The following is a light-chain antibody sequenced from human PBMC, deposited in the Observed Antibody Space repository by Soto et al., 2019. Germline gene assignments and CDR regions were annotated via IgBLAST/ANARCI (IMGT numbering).Light chain of an antibody. V-gene: IGKV1D-12*01. CDR2: VAS. J-gene: IGKJ2*01. CDR3: QQCHSFPHT. CDR1: QDIGTW. Sequence: DIQMTQSPSSVSASIGDRVTVTCRAGQDIGTWLAWYQRKPGNAPKLLISVASKLQSGVPSRFSGSGSGTHFTLTISSLQPEDLATYYCQQCHSFPHTFGQGTKVDIK.